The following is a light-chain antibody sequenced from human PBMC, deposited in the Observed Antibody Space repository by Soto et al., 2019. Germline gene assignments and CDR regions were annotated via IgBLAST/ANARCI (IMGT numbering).Light chain of an antibody. CDR1: SSDVGAYHS. CDR3: SSFTGTGTVM. CDR2: DVS. V-gene: IGLV2-14*03. Sequence: QSALTQPASVSGSPGQSFTIPCTGSSSDVGAYHSVSWYQQHPGKAPKLIIFDVSNRPSGVSNRFSGSKSGNTASPTISVLQAEDEADYCCSSFTGTGTVMFGGGTKLTVL. J-gene: IGLJ3*02.